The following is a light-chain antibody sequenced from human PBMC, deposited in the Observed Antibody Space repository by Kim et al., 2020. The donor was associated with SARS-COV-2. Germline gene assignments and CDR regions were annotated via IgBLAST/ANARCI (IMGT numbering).Light chain of an antibody. CDR1: KLGDKY. CDR2: QDS. CDR3: QAWDSSTPLV. V-gene: IGLV3-1*01. Sequence: SYELTQPPSVSVSPGQTASITCSGDKLGDKYACWYQQKPGQSPVLVIYQDSKRPSGIPERFSGSNSGNTATLTISGTQAMDEADYYCQAWDSSTPLVFGGGTQL. J-gene: IGLJ2*01.